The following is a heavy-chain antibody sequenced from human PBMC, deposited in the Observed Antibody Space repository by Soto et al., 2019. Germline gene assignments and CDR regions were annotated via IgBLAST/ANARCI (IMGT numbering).Heavy chain of an antibody. V-gene: IGHV3-72*01. CDR2: IRNDYSYNT. D-gene: IGHD3-9*01. Sequence: EVQLVASGGGLVQPGGSLRLSCAASGFSLSDHYMDWVRQAPGKGLEWVGRIRNDYSYNTDYAASVKGRFTISRDDSQNSLYLQMNSLKTEDTAVYYCADLTLNGYYLPWGQGTLITVSS. J-gene: IGHJ4*02. CDR1: GFSLSDHY. CDR3: ADLTLNGYYLP.